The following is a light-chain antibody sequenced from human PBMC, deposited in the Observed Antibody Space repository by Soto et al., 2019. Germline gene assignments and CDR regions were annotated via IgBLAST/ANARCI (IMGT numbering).Light chain of an antibody. J-gene: IGLJ1*01. CDR3: AAWDDSLNGYV. V-gene: IGLV1-44*01. CDR2: TNN. CDR1: SSNIGSHT. Sequence: SVLAQRPAASETPGQRVTISCSGSSSNIGSHTVNWYQHLPGTAPKLLIYTNNQRPSGVPDRFSGSKSGTSASLAISGLQSEDEADYYCAAWDDSLNGYVFGTGTKVIVL.